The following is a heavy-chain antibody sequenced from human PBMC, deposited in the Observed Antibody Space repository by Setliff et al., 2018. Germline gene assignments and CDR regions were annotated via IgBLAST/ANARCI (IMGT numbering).Heavy chain of an antibody. CDR2: IYYSGSTS. J-gene: IGHJ4*02. Sequence: SSETLSLTCTVSGGSISSGGYYWSRIRQHPGKGLEWIGYIYYSGSTSYYNPSLKSRVTISVDTSKNQFSLKLSSVTAADTAVYYCARGRAGHSGHWGQGTLVTVSS. CDR1: GGSISSGGYY. V-gene: IGHV4-31*03. CDR3: ARGRAGHSGH. D-gene: IGHD6-19*01.